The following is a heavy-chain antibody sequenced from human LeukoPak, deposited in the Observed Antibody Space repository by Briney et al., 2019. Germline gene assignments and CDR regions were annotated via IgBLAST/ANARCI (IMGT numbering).Heavy chain of an antibody. J-gene: IGHJ3*02. V-gene: IGHV4-30-2*01. CDR1: GGSISSGGYY. CDR2: IYHSGST. Sequence: SETLSLTCTVSGGSISSGGYYWSWIRQPPGKGLEWIGYIYHSGSTYYNPSLKSRVTISVDRSKNQFSLKLSSVTAADTAVYYCARAGHDAFDIWGQGTMVTVSS. CDR3: ARAGHDAFDI.